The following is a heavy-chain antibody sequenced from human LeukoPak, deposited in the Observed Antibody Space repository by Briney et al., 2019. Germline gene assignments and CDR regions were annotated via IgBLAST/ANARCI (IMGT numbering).Heavy chain of an antibody. V-gene: IGHV4-4*02. CDR3: ASNLIAAAGTYGY. CDR2: IYHSGST. CDR1: GGSISSSNW. D-gene: IGHD6-13*01. Sequence: PSETLSLTCAVSGGSISSSNWWSWVRQPPGKGLEWIGEIYHSGSTNYNPSLKSRVTISVDKSKNQFSLKLSSVTAADTAVYYCASNLIAAAGTYGYWGQGTLVTV. J-gene: IGHJ4*02.